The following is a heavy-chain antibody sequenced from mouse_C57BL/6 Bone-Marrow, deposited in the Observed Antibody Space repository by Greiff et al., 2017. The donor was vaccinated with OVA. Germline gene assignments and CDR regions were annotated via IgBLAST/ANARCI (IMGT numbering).Heavy chain of an antibody. D-gene: IGHD2-4*01. CDR3: ARPDYDLFAY. Sequence: QVQLQQSGAELVRPGASVKLSCKASGYTFTDYYINWVQQRPGQGLEWIARIYPGSGNTYYHEKFKGQATLTADKSSSTASMQLSCLTSEVSAGYFCARPDYDLFAYWGQGTLVTVSA. CDR2: IYPGSGNT. CDR1: GYTFTDYY. V-gene: IGHV1-76*01. J-gene: IGHJ3*01.